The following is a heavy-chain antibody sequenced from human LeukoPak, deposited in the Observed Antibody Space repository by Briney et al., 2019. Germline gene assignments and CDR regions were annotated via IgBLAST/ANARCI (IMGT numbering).Heavy chain of an antibody. CDR1: GFTVSSKY. Sequence: PGGSLRLSCAASGFTVSSKYMSWVRQAPGKGLEWVANIKQDGSEKYYVDSVKGRFTISRDNAKNSLYLQMNSLRAEDTAVYYCASHWGIAAASGYWGQGTLVTVSS. CDR3: ASHWGIAAASGY. CDR2: IKQDGSEK. J-gene: IGHJ4*02. V-gene: IGHV3-7*01. D-gene: IGHD6-13*01.